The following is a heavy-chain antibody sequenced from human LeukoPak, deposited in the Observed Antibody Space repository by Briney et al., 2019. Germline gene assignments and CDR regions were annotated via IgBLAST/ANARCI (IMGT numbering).Heavy chain of an antibody. Sequence: GGSLRLSCAASGFTFSNAWMTWVRRAPGKGLERVGHIKSEADGGTTDYAAPVKDRFTISRDDSKNTLYLQMNSLKTEDTAVYYCSTLWGIVPAAPYLDYWGQGTLLIVSS. V-gene: IGHV3-15*01. CDR1: GFTFSNAW. CDR2: IKSEADGGTT. CDR3: STLWGIVPAAPYLDY. D-gene: IGHD3-16*01. J-gene: IGHJ4*02.